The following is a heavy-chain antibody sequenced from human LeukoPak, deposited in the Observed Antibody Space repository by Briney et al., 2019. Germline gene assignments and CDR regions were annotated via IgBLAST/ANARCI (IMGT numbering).Heavy chain of an antibody. J-gene: IGHJ4*02. CDR1: GYTFTGYY. CDR3: AREGIAEGSAVDY. CDR2: INPNSGGT. D-gene: IGHD6-13*01. Sequence: ASVTVSCKASGYTFTGYYMHWVRQAPGRGLEWMGWINPNSGGTNYAQKFQGWVTMTRDTSISTAYMELSRLRSDDTAVYYCAREGIAEGSAVDYWGQGTLVTVSS. V-gene: IGHV1-2*04.